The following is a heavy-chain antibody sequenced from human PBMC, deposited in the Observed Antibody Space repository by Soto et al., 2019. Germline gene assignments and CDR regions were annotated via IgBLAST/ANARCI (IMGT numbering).Heavy chain of an antibody. J-gene: IGHJ6*02. CDR3: ARGLAVRGSYGLDV. CDR1: GASISSGCSS. Sequence: QLQLQESGSGLVKPSQTLSLTCAVSGASISSGCSSWSWILQAPGTGLEWIGYIYHSWITNYNPSLKSRVTISVDKSQNQFSLSLSFVTAADTAVYYCARGLAVRGSYGLDVWGQGTTVTVSS. CDR2: IYHSWIT. D-gene: IGHD3-10*01. V-gene: IGHV4-30-2*01.